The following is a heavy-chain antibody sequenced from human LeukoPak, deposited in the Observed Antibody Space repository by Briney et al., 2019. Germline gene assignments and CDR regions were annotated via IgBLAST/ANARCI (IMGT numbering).Heavy chain of an antibody. CDR3: ARDSYYYDSSGYLRLDY. J-gene: IGHJ4*02. CDR1: GGSISSYY. Sequence: PSETLSLTCTVSGGSISSYYWSWIRQPAGKGLEWIGRIYTSGSTNYNPSLKSRVTMSVDTSKNQFSLKLSSVTAADTAVYYCARDSYYYDSSGYLRLDYWGQGTLVTVSS. D-gene: IGHD3-22*01. CDR2: IYTSGST. V-gene: IGHV4-4*07.